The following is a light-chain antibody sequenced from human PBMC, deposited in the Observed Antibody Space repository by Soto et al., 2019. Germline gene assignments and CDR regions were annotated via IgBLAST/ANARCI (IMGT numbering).Light chain of an antibody. V-gene: IGKV1-17*01. CDR3: VQHNSDPWT. CDR2: VAS. CDR1: QSIRDH. J-gene: IGKJ1*01. Sequence: DIQMTQSPSSLSASVGDRVTITCRASQSIRDHLGWYQQKPGKAPKSPIHVASRLHSGVPSRFSGSGSGTEFTLTISSLQPEDFATYYCVQHNSDPWTFGQGTRVEI.